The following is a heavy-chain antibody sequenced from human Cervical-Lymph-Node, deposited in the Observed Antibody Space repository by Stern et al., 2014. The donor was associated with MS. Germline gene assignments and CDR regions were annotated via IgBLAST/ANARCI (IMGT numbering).Heavy chain of an antibody. CDR3: AGVLTPYNGNYHYYGMDV. D-gene: IGHD1-14*01. J-gene: IGHJ6*02. V-gene: IGHV1-8*01. Sequence: VQLVESGAEVKKPGASVKVSCKASGYTFTSYDINWVRQATGQGLEWMGWMNPNRGNTGYAQKFQGRVTMTRNTSISTAYMELSSLRSEDTAVYYCAGVLTPYNGNYHYYGMDVWGQGTTVTVSS. CDR2: MNPNRGNT. CDR1: GYTFTSYD.